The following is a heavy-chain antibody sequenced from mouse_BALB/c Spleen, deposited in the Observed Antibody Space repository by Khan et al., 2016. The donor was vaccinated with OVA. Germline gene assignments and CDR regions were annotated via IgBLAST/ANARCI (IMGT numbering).Heavy chain of an antibody. Sequence: EVKLEESGPGLVKPSQSLSLTCTVPGYSITSDYGWNWIRQFPGNKLEWMGYIRYSGSTNYNPSLKSRIPITRDTSKNQFFLQLNSVTTEDTATCYCASPDKINYWGQGTTLTVSS. V-gene: IGHV3-2*02. J-gene: IGHJ2*01. CDR3: ASPDKINY. CDR1: GYSITSDYG. CDR2: IRYSGST.